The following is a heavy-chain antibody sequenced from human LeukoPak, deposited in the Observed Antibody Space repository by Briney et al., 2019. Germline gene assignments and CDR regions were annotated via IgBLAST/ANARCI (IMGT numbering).Heavy chain of an antibody. CDR1: GYTFTSYD. CDR2: MNPNSGNT. Sequence: GASVKVSCKASGYTFTSYDINWVRQATGQGLEWMGWMNPNSGNTGYAQKFQGRVTMTRNTSISTAYMELSSLRSEDTAVYYCARMNILTGYYEDYWGQGTLVTVSS. CDR3: ARMNILTGYYEDY. J-gene: IGHJ4*02. D-gene: IGHD3-9*01. V-gene: IGHV1-8*01.